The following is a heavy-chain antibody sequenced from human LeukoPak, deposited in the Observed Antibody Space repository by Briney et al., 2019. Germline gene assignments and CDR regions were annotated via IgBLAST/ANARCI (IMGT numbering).Heavy chain of an antibody. CDR1: GFTFSTYA. Sequence: GGSLRLSCAASGFTFSTYAMSWVRQAPGKGLQWVSTIGDSGDNTHYADSVKGRFTISRDNSRNTLYLQMSSLRAEDTAVYYCARVWGYYDSSGYSAHDAFDIWGQGTMVIVSS. V-gene: IGHV3-23*01. D-gene: IGHD3-22*01. CDR2: IGDSGDNT. J-gene: IGHJ3*02. CDR3: ARVWGYYDSSGYSAHDAFDI.